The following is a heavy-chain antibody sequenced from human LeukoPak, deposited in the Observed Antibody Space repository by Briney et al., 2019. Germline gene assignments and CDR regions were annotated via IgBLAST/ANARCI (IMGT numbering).Heavy chain of an antibody. J-gene: IGHJ4*02. D-gene: IGHD5-18*01. V-gene: IGHV3-30-3*01. CDR1: GFTFSSYA. CDR2: ISYDGSNK. Sequence: GRSLRLSCAASGFTFSSYAMHWVRQAPGKGLEWVAVISYDGSNKYYADSVKGRFTISRDNSKNTLYLQMNSLRAEDTAVYYCAGELHDYWGQGTLVTVSS. CDR3: AGELHDY.